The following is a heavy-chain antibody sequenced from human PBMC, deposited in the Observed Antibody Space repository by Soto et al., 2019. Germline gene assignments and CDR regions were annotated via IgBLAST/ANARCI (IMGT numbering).Heavy chain of an antibody. CDR1: GGSFSGYY. CDR2: INHSGCT. CDR3: ARGPYFYCSGGSCYLDV. D-gene: IGHD2-15*01. J-gene: IGHJ6*04. Sequence: VQLQQWGAGLLKPAETLSLTCAVSGGSFSGYYWSWIRQPPGKGLEWIGEINHSGCTNYNPSLKSRVTISVDTSKNQFSLKLSSVTAADTAVYYCARGPYFYCSGGSCYLDVWGKGTTVTVSS. V-gene: IGHV4-34*01.